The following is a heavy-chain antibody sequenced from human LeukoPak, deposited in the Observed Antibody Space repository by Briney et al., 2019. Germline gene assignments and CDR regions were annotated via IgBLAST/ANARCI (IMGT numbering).Heavy chain of an antibody. V-gene: IGHV4-34*01. CDR1: GGSFSGYY. Sequence: SETLSLTCAVYGGSFSGYYWSWIRQPPGKGLEWIGEINHSGSTNYNPSLKSRVTISVDTSKNQFSLKLSSVTAADTAVYYCARVSSDCGDYEDYWGQGTLVTVSS. CDR3: ARVSSDCGDYEDY. D-gene: IGHD4-17*01. CDR2: INHSGST. J-gene: IGHJ4*02.